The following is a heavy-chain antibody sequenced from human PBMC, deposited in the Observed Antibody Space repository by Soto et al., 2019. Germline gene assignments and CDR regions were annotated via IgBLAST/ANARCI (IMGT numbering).Heavy chain of an antibody. CDR2: ISGGGGST. J-gene: IGHJ3*02. CDR3: AKDSSAWNAFHI. Sequence: EVQLLESGGGLVQPGGSLRLSCAASGFTFSSYGMSWVRQAPGKGLEWVSGISGGGGSTYYADSVKGRFTISRDNSKNTLYLQMNSPRAEDTAVYYCAKDSSAWNAFHIWGQGTMVTVSS. V-gene: IGHV3-23*01. CDR1: GFTFSSYG. D-gene: IGHD3-22*01.